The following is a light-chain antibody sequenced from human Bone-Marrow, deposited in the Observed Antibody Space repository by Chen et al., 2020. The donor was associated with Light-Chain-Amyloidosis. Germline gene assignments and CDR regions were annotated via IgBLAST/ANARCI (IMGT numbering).Light chain of an antibody. CDR1: SSDVGGDNH. CDR2: EVT. CDR3: SSYTSTNTLV. J-gene: IGLJ1*01. V-gene: IGLV2-14*01. Sequence: QSALTQPASVSGSPGQSITISCTGTSSDVGGDNHGSWYQQHPDKAPKLMIYEVTNRPSGVPDRFSGSKSDNADSLTISGLQTEDEADYCCSSYTSTNTLVVGSGTRVTVL.